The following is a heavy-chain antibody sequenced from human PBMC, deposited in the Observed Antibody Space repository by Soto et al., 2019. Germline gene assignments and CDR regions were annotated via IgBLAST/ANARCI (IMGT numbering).Heavy chain of an antibody. CDR3: ARESVALTKDFDY. CDR1: GYTFIAYY. CDR2: INPKGGGT. D-gene: IGHD2-21*02. Sequence: QVQLLQSGAEVKKPGASVKVSCKASGYTFIAYYMHWVRQAPGQGPEWMGCINPKGGGTKYAQKFQDWVTMTWDTSISTAYMELNRLRSDDTAVYYCARESVALTKDFDYWGQGTLVTVSS. J-gene: IGHJ4*02. V-gene: IGHV1-2*04.